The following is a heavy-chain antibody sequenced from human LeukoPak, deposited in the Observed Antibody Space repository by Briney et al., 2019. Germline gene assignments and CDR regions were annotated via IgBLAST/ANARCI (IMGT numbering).Heavy chain of an antibody. D-gene: IGHD5-18*01. V-gene: IGHV5-51*01. CDR2: INPGDSDT. J-gene: IGHJ6*04. Sequence: GESLKISCKGSGYSFTNYWIGWVRQMPGKGLEWMAIINPGDSDTRYSPSLQGQVTISADKSINTAYLQWSSLKASDTAMYYCARHTSWDTGMDVWGKGTTVTVSS. CDR3: ARHTSWDTGMDV. CDR1: GYSFTNYW.